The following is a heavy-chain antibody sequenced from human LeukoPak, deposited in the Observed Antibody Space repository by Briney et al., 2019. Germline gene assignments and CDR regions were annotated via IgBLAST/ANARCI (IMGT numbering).Heavy chain of an antibody. CDR1: GGTFSSYA. V-gene: IGHV1-69*04. CDR2: IIPILGIA. J-gene: IGHJ4*02. CDR3: AREPYIAAAGATDY. D-gene: IGHD6-13*01. Sequence: SVKVSCKASGGTFSSYAISWVRQAPGQGLEWMGRIIPILGIANYAQKFQGRVTITADKSTSTAYMELSSLRSEDTAVYYCAREPYIAAAGATDYWGRGTLVTVSS.